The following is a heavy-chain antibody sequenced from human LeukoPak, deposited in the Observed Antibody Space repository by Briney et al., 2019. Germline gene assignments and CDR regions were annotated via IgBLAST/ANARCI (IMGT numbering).Heavy chain of an antibody. V-gene: IGHV3-23*01. J-gene: IGHJ3*01. Sequence: PGGSLRLSCAASGFTFNNYAMSWVRQAPGKGLEWVSAISVSGVDTYYADSVRGRFTISRDNSRNSLYLHMNSLRAEDTAVHYCAKDKSEMETITRAFDLWGQRTMVTLSS. CDR3: AKDKSEMETITRAFDL. CDR1: GFTFNNYA. CDR2: ISVSGVDT. D-gene: IGHD5-24*01.